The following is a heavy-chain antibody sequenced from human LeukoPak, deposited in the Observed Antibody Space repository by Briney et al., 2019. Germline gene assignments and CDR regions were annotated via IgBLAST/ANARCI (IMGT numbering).Heavy chain of an antibody. D-gene: IGHD4-11*01. J-gene: IGHJ4*02. CDR3: ARDLSDNYTIDY. V-gene: IGHV3-48*01. CDR2: INAASDAT. CDR1: GFSFSIYS. Sequence: GGSLRLSCAASGFSFSIYSMNWVRQAPGKGLEWLSYINAASDATFYADSVKGRFTISIDNAKNSLYLQMNSLRAEDTALYYCARDLSDNYTIDYWGQGTLVTVSS.